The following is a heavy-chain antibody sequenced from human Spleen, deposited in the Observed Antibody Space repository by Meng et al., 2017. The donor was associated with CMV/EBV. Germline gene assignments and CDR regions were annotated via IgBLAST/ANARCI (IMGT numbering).Heavy chain of an antibody. Sequence: SCAASGFSFRSYTMHWVRQAPGKGLEWVALISYDGRNKYYADSVKGRLTISRDTSQNTLYLQMNSLRVDDTAVYYCARVVGATRLDYWGQGTLVTVSS. V-gene: IGHV3-30*03. J-gene: IGHJ4*02. CDR2: ISYDGRNK. CDR3: ARVVGATRLDY. CDR1: GFSFRSYT. D-gene: IGHD1-26*01.